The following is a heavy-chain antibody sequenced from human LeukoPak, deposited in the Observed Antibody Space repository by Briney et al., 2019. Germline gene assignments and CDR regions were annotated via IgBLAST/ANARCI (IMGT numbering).Heavy chain of an antibody. CDR1: GFTVSSNY. Sequence: VGSLRLSCAASGFTVSSNYMSWVRQAPGKGLEWVSVIYSGGSTYYADSVKGRFTIPRDNSKNTLYLQMNSLGAEDTAVYYCALVRDSSGLDYWGQGTLVTVSS. D-gene: IGHD3-22*01. J-gene: IGHJ4*02. CDR2: IYSGGST. V-gene: IGHV3-66*02. CDR3: ALVRDSSGLDY.